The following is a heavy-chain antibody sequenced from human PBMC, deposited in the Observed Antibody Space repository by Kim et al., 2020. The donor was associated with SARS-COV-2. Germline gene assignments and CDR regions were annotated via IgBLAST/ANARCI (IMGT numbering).Heavy chain of an antibody. CDR1: GFTFSSYG. V-gene: IGHV3-33*01. Sequence: GGSLRLSCAASGFTFSSYGMHWVRQAPGKGLEWVAVIWYDGSNKYYADSVKGRFTISRDNSKNTLYLQMNSLRAEDTAVYYCARETLGRLREPRFFDYWGQGTLVTVSS. J-gene: IGHJ4*02. D-gene: IGHD4-17*01. CDR2: IWYDGSNK. CDR3: ARETLGRLREPRFFDY.